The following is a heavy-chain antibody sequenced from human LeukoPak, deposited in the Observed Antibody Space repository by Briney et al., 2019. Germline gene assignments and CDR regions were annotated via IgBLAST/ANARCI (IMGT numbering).Heavy chain of an antibody. J-gene: IGHJ6*02. Sequence: SVKVSCKASGYTFTSYGISWVRQAPGQGLEWMGGIIPIFGTANHAQKFQGRVTITADESTSTAYMELSSLRSEDTAVYYCARLPLTGYSRGYYYGMDVWGQGTTVTVSS. CDR1: GYTFTSYG. D-gene: IGHD3-9*01. CDR3: ARLPLTGYSRGYYYGMDV. V-gene: IGHV1-69*13. CDR2: IIPIFGTA.